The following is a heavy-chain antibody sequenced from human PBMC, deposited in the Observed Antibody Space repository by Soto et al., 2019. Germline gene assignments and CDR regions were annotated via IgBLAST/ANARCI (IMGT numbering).Heavy chain of an antibody. J-gene: IGHJ5*02. Sequence: EVQLLESGGGLVQPGGSLRLSCAASGFTFSSCAMSWVRQAPGKGLEWVSAIGGSGGSTYYADSVKGRFTISRDNSMIALCLRMNCLRAEDTAVYYCAKTLLVIDWFDPWGLGTLVTVSS. V-gene: IGHV3-23*01. CDR1: GFTFSSCA. CDR3: AKTLLVIDWFDP. D-gene: IGHD3-22*01. CDR2: IGGSGGST.